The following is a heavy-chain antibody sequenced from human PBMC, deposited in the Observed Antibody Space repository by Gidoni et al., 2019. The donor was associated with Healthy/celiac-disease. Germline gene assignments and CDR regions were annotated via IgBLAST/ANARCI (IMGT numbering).Heavy chain of an antibody. D-gene: IGHD3-22*01. CDR2: ISSSGSTI. V-gene: IGHV3-11*01. CDR3: ARDRYYDSSGYNYYYYGMDV. CDR1: GFTFSDYY. Sequence: QVQLVESGGGLVKPGGSLSLSCAASGFTFSDYYMSWIRQAPGKGLEWVSYISSSGSTIYYADSVKGRFTISRDNAKNSLYLQMNSLRAEDTAVYYCARDRYYDSSGYNYYYYGMDVWGQGTTVTVSS. J-gene: IGHJ6*02.